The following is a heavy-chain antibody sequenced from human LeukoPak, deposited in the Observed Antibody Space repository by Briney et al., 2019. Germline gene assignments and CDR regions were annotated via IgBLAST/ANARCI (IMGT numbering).Heavy chain of an antibody. Sequence: SETLSLTCTVSGGSISSGSYYWSWIRQPAGKGLEWIGRIYTSGSTNYNPSLKSRVTISVDTSKNQFSLKLSSVAAADTAVYYCARDRSSSWYRWPFFDYWGQGTLVTVSS. D-gene: IGHD6-13*01. CDR1: GGSISSGSYY. CDR2: IYTSGST. V-gene: IGHV4-61*02. J-gene: IGHJ4*02. CDR3: ARDRSSSWYRWPFFDY.